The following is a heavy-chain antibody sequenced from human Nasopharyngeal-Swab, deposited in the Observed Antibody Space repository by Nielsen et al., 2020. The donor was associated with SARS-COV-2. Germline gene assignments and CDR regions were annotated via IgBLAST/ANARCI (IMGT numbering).Heavy chain of an antibody. Sequence: GESLKISCAASGFTFSSYSMNWVRQAPGKGLEWVSSISSSSSYIYYADSVKGRFTISRDNAKNSLYLQMNSLRAEDTAVYYCARDRVTAMVPLYHYYYGMDVWGQGTTVTVSS. CDR1: GFTFSSYS. J-gene: IGHJ6*02. V-gene: IGHV3-21*01. D-gene: IGHD5-18*01. CDR3: ARDRVTAMVPLYHYYYGMDV. CDR2: ISSSSSYI.